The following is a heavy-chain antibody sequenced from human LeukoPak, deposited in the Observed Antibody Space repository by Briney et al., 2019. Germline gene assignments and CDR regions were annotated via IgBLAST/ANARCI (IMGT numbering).Heavy chain of an antibody. CDR2: INHSGST. Sequence: SETLSLTCAVYGGSFSGYYWSLIRQPPGKGLEWIGEINHSGSTNYNPSLKSRVTISVDTSKNQFSLKLSSVTAADTAVYYCARGYCSGGSCLRSGGSYNLFDPWGQGTLVTVSS. D-gene: IGHD2-15*01. J-gene: IGHJ5*02. CDR1: GGSFSGYY. CDR3: ARGYCSGGSCLRSGGSYNLFDP. V-gene: IGHV4-34*01.